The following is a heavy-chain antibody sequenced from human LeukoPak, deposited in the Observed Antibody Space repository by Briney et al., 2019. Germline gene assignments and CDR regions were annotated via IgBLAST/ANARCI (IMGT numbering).Heavy chain of an antibody. Sequence: GGSLRLSCAASGFTFSSYEMNWVRQAPGKGREGGSYISSSGSTMYYAESAEGRFTISRDNAKNSLYLQMNSLRAEDTAVYYCARTYDSSGYYFPDAFDIWGQGTMVTVSS. CDR2: ISSSGSTM. V-gene: IGHV3-48*03. CDR1: GFTFSSYE. D-gene: IGHD3-22*01. CDR3: ARTYDSSGYYFPDAFDI. J-gene: IGHJ3*02.